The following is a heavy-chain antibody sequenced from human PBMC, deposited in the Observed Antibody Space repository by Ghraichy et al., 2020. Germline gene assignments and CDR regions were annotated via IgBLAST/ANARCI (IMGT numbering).Heavy chain of an antibody. CDR1: GFTFSNSA. Sequence: GGSLRLSCAASGFTFSNSAVSWVRQAPGKGLEWVSSISGSGSSTNYADSVKGRFTISRDNFKSTLYLQMSSLRDDDTAVYYCAKHIESPPNGMDVWGQGTTVTVSS. CDR3: AKHIESPPNGMDV. V-gene: IGHV3-23*01. CDR2: ISGSGSST. J-gene: IGHJ6*02.